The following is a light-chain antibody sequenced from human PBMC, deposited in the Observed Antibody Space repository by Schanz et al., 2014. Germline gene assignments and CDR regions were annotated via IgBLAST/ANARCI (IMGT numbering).Light chain of an antibody. CDR1: QSVSSSY. V-gene: IGKV3-20*01. CDR3: QHYGSSLWT. J-gene: IGKJ1*01. Sequence: EIVMTQSPATLSVSPGERATLSCRASQSVSSSYLAWYQQKPGQAPRLLIYGASSRATGIPARFSGSGSGTEFTLTISSLQSEDFAVYYCQHYGSSLWTFGQGTKVEIK. CDR2: GAS.